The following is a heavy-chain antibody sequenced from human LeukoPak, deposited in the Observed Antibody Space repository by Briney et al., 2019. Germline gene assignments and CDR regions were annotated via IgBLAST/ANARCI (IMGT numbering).Heavy chain of an antibody. J-gene: IGHJ5*02. CDR1: GFTLSRYF. CDR2: INQDGSVK. V-gene: IGHV3-7*01. Sequence: GGSLRLSCAASGFTLSRYFMSWVRQAPGKGLEWVANINQDGSVKQYVDSVKGRFSISRDNAKNSVYLQMNSLRVEDTAVYYCARHTYPERRIAAAGYGKNWFDPWGQGTLVTVSS. D-gene: IGHD6-13*01. CDR3: ARHTYPERRIAAAGYGKNWFDP.